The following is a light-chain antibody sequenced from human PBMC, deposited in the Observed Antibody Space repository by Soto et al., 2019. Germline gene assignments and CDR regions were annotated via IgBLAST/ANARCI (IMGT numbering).Light chain of an antibody. J-gene: IGLJ3*02. V-gene: IGLV1-40*01. CDR1: SSNIGAGYG. CDR3: QSYDISLSGWV. Sequence: QSVLTQPPSVSGAPGQRVTISCTGSSSNIGAGYGVHWYQQLPGTAPKLLIYGNSNRPSGVPDRFSGSKSGTSASLAITGRQAEDEADDYCQSYDISLSGWVFGGGTKLTVL. CDR2: GNS.